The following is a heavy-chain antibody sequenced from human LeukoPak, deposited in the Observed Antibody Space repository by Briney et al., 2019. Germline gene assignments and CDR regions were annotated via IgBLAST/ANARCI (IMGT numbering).Heavy chain of an antibody. CDR2: IYYSGST. CDR1: GGSISSYY. J-gene: IGHJ3*02. V-gene: IGHV4-59*08. Sequence: PSETLSLTCTVSGGSISSYYWSWIRQPPGKGLEWIGYIYYSGSTNYNPSLKSRVTISVDTSKNQFSLKLSSVPAADTAVYYCARHASRYYYDSKDAFDIWGQGTMVTVSS. D-gene: IGHD3-22*01. CDR3: ARHASRYYYDSKDAFDI.